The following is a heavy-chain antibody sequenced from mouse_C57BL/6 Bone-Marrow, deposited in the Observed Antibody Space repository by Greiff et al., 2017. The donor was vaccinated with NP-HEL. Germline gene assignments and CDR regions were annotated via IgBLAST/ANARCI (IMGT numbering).Heavy chain of an antibody. D-gene: IGHD3-2*02. Sequence: QVQLKESGAELVRPGTSVKVSCKASGYAFTNYLIEWVKQRPGQGLEWIGVINLGSGGTNYNEKFKGKATLTADKSSSTAYMQLSSLTSEDSAVYFCATYSSGYVRYYAMDYWGQGTSVTVSS. CDR1: GYAFTNYL. J-gene: IGHJ4*01. CDR2: INLGSGGT. V-gene: IGHV1-54*01. CDR3: ATYSSGYVRYYAMDY.